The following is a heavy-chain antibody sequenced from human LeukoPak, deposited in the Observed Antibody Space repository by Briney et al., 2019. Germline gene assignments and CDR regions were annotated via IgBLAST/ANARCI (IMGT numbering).Heavy chain of an antibody. Sequence: VASVKVSCKASGYTFTGYYMHWVRQAPGQGLEWMGWINPNSGGTNYAQKFQGRVTMTRDTSISTAHMELSRLRSDDTAVYYCARGPVNYYDSSGYYRDYWGQGTLVTVSS. V-gene: IGHV1-2*02. CDR1: GYTFTGYY. J-gene: IGHJ4*02. D-gene: IGHD3-22*01. CDR3: ARGPVNYYDSSGYYRDY. CDR2: INPNSGGT.